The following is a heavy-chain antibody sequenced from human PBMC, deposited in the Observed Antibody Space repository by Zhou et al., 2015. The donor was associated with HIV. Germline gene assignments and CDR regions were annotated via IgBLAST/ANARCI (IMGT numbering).Heavy chain of an antibody. CDR1: GDTFSAYS. J-gene: IGHJ6*02. Sequence: QVQLVQSGAEVKKPGSSVKVSCKTSGDTFSAYSISWVRQAPGQGLEWMGGNHSYPWHNKITHRSSRAESQFPSDRSTSTAYMELSSLRSEDTAVYYCARRALRERDYYYYGMDVWGRRTTVTVSS. CDR2: HSYPWHN. V-gene: IGHV1-69*06. CDR3: ARRALRERDYYYYGMDV.